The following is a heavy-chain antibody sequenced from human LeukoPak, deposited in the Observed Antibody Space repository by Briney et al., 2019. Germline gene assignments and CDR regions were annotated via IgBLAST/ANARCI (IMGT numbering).Heavy chain of an antibody. CDR3: ARIGPVVG. CDR1: GGSISSSNW. V-gene: IGHV4-4*02. CDR2: IYYSGST. D-gene: IGHD1-26*01. J-gene: IGHJ4*02. Sequence: PSGTLSLTCAVSGGSISSSNWWSWVRQPPGKGLEWIGYIYYSGSTNYNPSLKSRVTISVDTSKNQFSLKLSSVTAADTAVYYCARIGPVVGWDQGTLVTVSS.